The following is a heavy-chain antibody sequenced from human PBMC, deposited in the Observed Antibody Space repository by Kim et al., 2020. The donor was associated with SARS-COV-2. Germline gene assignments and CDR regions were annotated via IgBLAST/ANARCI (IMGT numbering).Heavy chain of an antibody. CDR1: GFTFSNYA. CDR2: ISAGGGST. J-gene: IGHJ4*02. D-gene: IGHD3-3*01. CDR3: AKDPQYDFWSGYYFDY. Sequence: GGSLRLSCAASGFTFSNYAMSWVRQAPGKGLEWVSTISAGGGSTYYADSVKGRFTISRDNSKNTLYLQMNSLRAEDTAVYYCAKDPQYDFWSGYYFDYWGQGTLVTVSS. V-gene: IGHV3-23*01.